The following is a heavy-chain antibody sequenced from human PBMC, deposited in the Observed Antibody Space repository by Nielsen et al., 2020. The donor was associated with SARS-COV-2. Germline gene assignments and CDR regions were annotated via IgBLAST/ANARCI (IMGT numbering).Heavy chain of an antibody. Sequence: GGSLRLSCAVSGFTFSSYDMHWVRQATGKGLEWVSAIGTAGDTYYPGSVKGRFTISRENAKNSLYLQMNSLRAGDTAVYYCARDRIAVADSFYYGMDVWGQGTTVTVSS. D-gene: IGHD6-19*01. CDR3: ARDRIAVADSFYYGMDV. CDR2: IGTAGDT. J-gene: IGHJ6*02. CDR1: GFTFSSYD. V-gene: IGHV3-13*04.